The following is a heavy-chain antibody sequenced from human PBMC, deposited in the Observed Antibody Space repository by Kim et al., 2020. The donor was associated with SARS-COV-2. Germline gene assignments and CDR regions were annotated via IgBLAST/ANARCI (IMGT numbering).Heavy chain of an antibody. Sequence: SETLSLTCTVSGGSISSSSYYWGWIRQPPGKGLEWIGSIYYSGSTYYNPSLKSRVTISVDTSKNQFSLKLSSVTAADTAVYYCARVEMVGEWLLFPRGDSYYFDYWGQGTLVTVSS. CDR3: ARVEMVGEWLLFPRGDSYYFDY. V-gene: IGHV4-39*01. D-gene: IGHD3-3*01. CDR2: IYYSGST. CDR1: GGSISSSSYY. J-gene: IGHJ4*02.